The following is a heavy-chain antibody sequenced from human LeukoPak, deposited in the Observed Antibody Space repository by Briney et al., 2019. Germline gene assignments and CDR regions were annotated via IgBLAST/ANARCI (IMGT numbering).Heavy chain of an antibody. V-gene: IGHV3-33*01. Sequence: GRSLRLSCAASGFTFSSYGMHWVRQAPGKGLEWVAVIWYDGSNKYYADSVKGRFIISRDNSKNTLYLQMNSLRAEDTAVYYCARDSRSGYHDYWGQGTLVTVSS. J-gene: IGHJ4*02. CDR1: GFTFSSYG. CDR3: ARDSRSGYHDY. D-gene: IGHD3-22*01. CDR2: IWYDGSNK.